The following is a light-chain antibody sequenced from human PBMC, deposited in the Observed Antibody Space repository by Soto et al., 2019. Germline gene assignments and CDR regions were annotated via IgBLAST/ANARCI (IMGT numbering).Light chain of an antibody. Sequence: QSVLTQAPSASGPPGQRVTISCSGSNSNIGNNNVNWYQMVPGTAPKLLIYRNNQRPSGVPDRCSASKSGTSASLAISGLRSEDEADYYCAAWDDSRSGVVFGGGTQLTVL. V-gene: IGLV1-44*01. CDR1: NSNIGNNN. CDR3: AAWDDSRSGVV. J-gene: IGLJ2*01. CDR2: RNN.